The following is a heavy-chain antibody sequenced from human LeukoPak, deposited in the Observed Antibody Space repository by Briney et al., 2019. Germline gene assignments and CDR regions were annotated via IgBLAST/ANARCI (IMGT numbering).Heavy chain of an antibody. CDR3: ARETTLFFFDY. V-gene: IGHV4-4*07. J-gene: IGHJ4*02. CDR2: IYTSGST. CDR1: GGSISSYY. D-gene: IGHD4-17*01. Sequence: SETLSLTCTVSGGSISSYYWSWIRQPAGKGLEWIGRIYTSGSTNYNPPLKSRVTISVDKSKNQFSLKLSSVTAADTAVYYCARETTLFFFDYWGQGTLVTVSS.